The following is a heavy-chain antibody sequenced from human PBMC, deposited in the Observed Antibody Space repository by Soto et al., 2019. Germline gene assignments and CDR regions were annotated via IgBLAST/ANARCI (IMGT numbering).Heavy chain of an antibody. CDR3: ASDTNYGDYEGDAFDI. CDR2: TYYRSKWYN. D-gene: IGHD4-17*01. V-gene: IGHV6-1*01. J-gene: IGHJ3*02. Sequence: QSQTLSLTCAISGDSVSSNSAAWNWIRQSPSRGLEWLGRTYYRSKWYNDYAVSVKSRITINPDTSKNQFSLQLNSVTPEDTAVYYCASDTNYGDYEGDAFDIWGQGTMVTVSS. CDR1: GDSVSSNSAA.